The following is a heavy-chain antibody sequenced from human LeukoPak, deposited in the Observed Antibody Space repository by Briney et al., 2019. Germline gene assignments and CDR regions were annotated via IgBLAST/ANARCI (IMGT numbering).Heavy chain of an antibody. CDR2: INHSGST. D-gene: IGHD3-10*01. CDR3: ARGRGVRGVITAN. CDR1: GGSFSGYY. Sequence: SETLSLTCAVYGGSFSGYYWSWIRQPPGKGLEWIGEINHSGSTNYNPSLKSRVTISVDTSKSQFSLKLSSVTAADTAVYYCARGRGVRGVITANWGQGTLVTVSS. V-gene: IGHV4-34*01. J-gene: IGHJ4*02.